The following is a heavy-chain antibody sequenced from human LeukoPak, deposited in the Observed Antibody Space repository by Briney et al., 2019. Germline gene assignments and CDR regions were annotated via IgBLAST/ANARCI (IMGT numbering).Heavy chain of an antibody. CDR1: GFTFSSYG. D-gene: IGHD2-15*01. J-gene: IGHJ4*02. CDR2: IWYDGSNK. CDR3: ASQLIVVVVAANDY. Sequence: GGSLRLSCAASGFTFSSYGMHWVRQAPGKGLEWVAVIWYDGSNKYYADSVKGRFTISRDNSKNTLYLQMNSLRAEDTAVYYCASQLIVVVVAANDYWGQGTLVTVSS. V-gene: IGHV3-33*01.